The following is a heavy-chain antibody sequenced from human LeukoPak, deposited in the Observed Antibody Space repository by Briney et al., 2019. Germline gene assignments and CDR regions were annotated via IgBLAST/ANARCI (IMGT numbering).Heavy chain of an antibody. CDR2: ITGSHGPT. CDR1: GFTFSSFA. D-gene: IGHD6-13*01. J-gene: IGHJ5*02. V-gene: IGHV3-23*01. Sequence: PGGSLRLSCEASGFTFSSFAMTWVRQAPGKGLEWVSSITGSHGPTYNTDSVKGRFTISRDNSKNTLYLQMNSLRAEDTAVYYCAEEGAGYSSSWYSWFDPWGQGTLVTVSS. CDR3: AEEGAGYSSSWYSWFDP.